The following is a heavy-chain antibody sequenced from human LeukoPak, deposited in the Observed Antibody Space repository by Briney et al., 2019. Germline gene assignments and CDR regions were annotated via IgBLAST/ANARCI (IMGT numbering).Heavy chain of an antibody. CDR1: GYSINSGYY. D-gene: IGHD6-13*01. Sequence: SETLSLTCTVSGYSINSGYYWGWIRQPPGKGLEWIADIYHSGLIYYNPSLKSRVTISVDTSKNQFSLNLTSVTAADTAVYYCARDRYSSSSPDYWGQGTLVIVSS. J-gene: IGHJ4*02. V-gene: IGHV4-38-2*02. CDR3: ARDRYSSSSPDY. CDR2: IYHSGLI.